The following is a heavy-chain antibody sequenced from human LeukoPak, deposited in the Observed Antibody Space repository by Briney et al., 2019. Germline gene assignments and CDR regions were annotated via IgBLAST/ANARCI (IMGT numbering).Heavy chain of an antibody. J-gene: IGHJ3*02. CDR3: AKGQDDSSGYYRPGAFDI. D-gene: IGHD3-22*01. CDR1: GFTFSSYA. V-gene: IGHV3-23*01. CDR2: ISGSGGST. Sequence: QPGGSLRLSCAASGFTFSSYAMSWVRQAPGKGLEWVSAISGSGGSTYYADSVKGRFTISRDNSKNTLYLQMNSLRAEDTAVYYCAKGQDDSSGYYRPGAFDIWGQGTMVTVSS.